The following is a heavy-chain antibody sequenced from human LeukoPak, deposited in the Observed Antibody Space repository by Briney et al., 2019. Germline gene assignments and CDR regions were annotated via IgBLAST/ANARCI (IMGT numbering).Heavy chain of an antibody. CDR1: GFTFSSFA. CDR2: LSGSGVNA. J-gene: IGHJ4*02. D-gene: IGHD4-17*01. Sequence: GSLRLSCAASGFTFSSFAMSWVRQAPGKGLERVSGLSGSGVNAYYADSVKGRFTISRDDSQNTLYLQMNSLRAEDTAIYYCAKDLGRTVTTELDYWGQGTLVTVSS. V-gene: IGHV3-23*01. CDR3: AKDLGRTVTTELDY.